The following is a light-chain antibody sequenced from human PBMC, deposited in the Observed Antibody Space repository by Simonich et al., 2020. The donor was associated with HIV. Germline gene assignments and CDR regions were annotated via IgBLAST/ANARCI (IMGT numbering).Light chain of an antibody. CDR3: HQYNSYRT. CDR1: QVISSY. V-gene: IGKV1-9*01. J-gene: IGKJ2*01. Sequence: IQLTHTPSFLSASVGDRVTITCRASQVISSYLAWDQQKPGKAPKLKIYAASTLQSGIPSRFSGSGSGTAFTLTISSLQPDDFATYYCHQYNSYRTFGQGTKLEIK. CDR2: AAS.